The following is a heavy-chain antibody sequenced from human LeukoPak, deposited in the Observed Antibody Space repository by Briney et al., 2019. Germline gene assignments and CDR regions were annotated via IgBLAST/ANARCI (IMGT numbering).Heavy chain of an antibody. V-gene: IGHV4-59*01. Sequence: SETLSLTCTVSGGSISSYYWSWIRQPPGKGLEWIGYIYYSGSTNYNPSLKSRVTISVDTSKNQFSLKLRSVTAADTAVYYCARGFHDMTDYYYMDVWGKGTTVTVSS. CDR1: GGSISSYY. D-gene: IGHD3-9*01. CDR2: IYYSGST. J-gene: IGHJ6*03. CDR3: ARGFHDMTDYYYMDV.